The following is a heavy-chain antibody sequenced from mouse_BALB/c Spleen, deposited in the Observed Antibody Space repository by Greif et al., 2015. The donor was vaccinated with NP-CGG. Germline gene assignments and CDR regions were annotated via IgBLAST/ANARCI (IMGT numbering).Heavy chain of an antibody. D-gene: IGHD2-4*01. V-gene: IGHV1-54*01. CDR2: INPGSGGT. Sequence: QVQPQQSGAELVRPGTSVKVSCKASGYAFTNYLIEWVKQRPGQGLEWIGVINPGSGGTNYNEKFKGKATLTADKSSSTAYMQLSSLTSDDSAVYFCAREGGDYDGDYYAMDYWGQGTSVTVSS. CDR1: GYAFTNYL. J-gene: IGHJ4*01. CDR3: AREGGDYDGDYYAMDY.